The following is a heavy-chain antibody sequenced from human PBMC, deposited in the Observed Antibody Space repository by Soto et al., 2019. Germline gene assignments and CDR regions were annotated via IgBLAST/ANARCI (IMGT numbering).Heavy chain of an antibody. J-gene: IGHJ5*02. Sequence: SVKVSCKASGGTFSSYAISWARQAPGQGLEWMGGIIPIFGTANYAQKFQGRVTITADESTSTAYMELSSLRSEDTAVYYCARDLVKYYGSGSRPYNWFDPWGQGTLVTVSS. V-gene: IGHV1-69*13. D-gene: IGHD3-10*01. CDR3: ARDLVKYYGSGSRPYNWFDP. CDR2: IIPIFGTA. CDR1: GGTFSSYA.